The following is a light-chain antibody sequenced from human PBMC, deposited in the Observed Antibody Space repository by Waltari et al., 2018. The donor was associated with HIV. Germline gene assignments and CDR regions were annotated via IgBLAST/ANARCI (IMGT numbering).Light chain of an antibody. J-gene: IGLJ3*02. CDR3: LLYMASGRV. CDR2: NTD. Sequence: QTVVTQEPSFSVSPGGTITLTWCLSSVCVSSAYYPSWYQQTTGQPPRTLIYNTDTRSSGVPDRFSGSIVGNKAALTITGAQSEDESDYYCLLYMASGRVFGGGTRLTVL. V-gene: IGLV8-61*01. CDR1: SVCVSSAYY.